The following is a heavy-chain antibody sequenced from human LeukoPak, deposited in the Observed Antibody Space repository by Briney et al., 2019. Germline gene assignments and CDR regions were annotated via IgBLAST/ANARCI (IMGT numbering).Heavy chain of an antibody. D-gene: IGHD4-17*01. V-gene: IGHV3-74*01. CDR2: INNDGSST. J-gene: IGHJ5*01. Sequence: GGSLRLSCAASGFTFSGYWMHWVRQAPGKGLVWVSRINNDGSSTNYADSVKGRSTISRDNAKNTLYLQMNSLRAEDTAVYYCANPPTVTKIRFDSWGQGTLVTVSS. CDR3: ANPPTVTKIRFDS. CDR1: GFTFSGYW.